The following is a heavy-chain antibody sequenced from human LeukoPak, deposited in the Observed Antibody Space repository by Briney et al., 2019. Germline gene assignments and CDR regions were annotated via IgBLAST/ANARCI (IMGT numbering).Heavy chain of an antibody. CDR3: ARDPDSSGHYDY. CDR1: GFTFSSYE. D-gene: IGHD3-22*01. J-gene: IGHJ4*02. Sequence: GGSLRLSCAASGFTFSSYEMNWVRQAPGKGLEWVSYISSSGSTIYYADSVKGRFTISRDNSKNTLYLQMNSLRAEDTAAYYCARDPDSSGHYDYWGQGTLVTLS. V-gene: IGHV3-48*01. CDR2: ISSSGSTI.